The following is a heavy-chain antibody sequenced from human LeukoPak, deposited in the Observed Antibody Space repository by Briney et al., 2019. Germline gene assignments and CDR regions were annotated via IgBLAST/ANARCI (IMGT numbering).Heavy chain of an antibody. V-gene: IGHV4-38-2*02. D-gene: IGHD2-15*01. CDR2: IYTSGST. CDR1: GGSMSNIYY. Sequence: SETLSLTCNVSGGSMSNIYYWGWIRQPPGKGLEWIGRIYTSGSTNYNPSLKSRVTISVDTSKNQFSLKLSSVTAADTAVYYCARLVVVVVAAPGDWYFDLWGRGTLVTVSS. J-gene: IGHJ2*01. CDR3: ARLVVVVVAAPGDWYFDL.